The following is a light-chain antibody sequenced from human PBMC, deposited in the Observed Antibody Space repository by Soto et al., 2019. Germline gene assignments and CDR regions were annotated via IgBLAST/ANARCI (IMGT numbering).Light chain of an antibody. Sequence: EIVSTQSPATLSLSPGERATLSCRASQSVSSYLAWYQQKPGQAPRLLIYDASKRATGIPGRFSGSGSGTDFTLTISSLEPEDSAVYSCQQRSNWPHTFGQGTKLEIK. CDR3: QQRSNWPHT. CDR1: QSVSSY. J-gene: IGKJ2*01. V-gene: IGKV3-11*01. CDR2: DAS.